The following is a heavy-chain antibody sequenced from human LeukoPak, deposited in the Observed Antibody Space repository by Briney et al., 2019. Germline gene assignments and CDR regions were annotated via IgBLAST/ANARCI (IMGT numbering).Heavy chain of an antibody. V-gene: IGHV4-34*01. J-gene: IGHJ5*02. CDR2: INPSGST. Sequence: SETLSLTCAVYGGSFSGYYWSWIRQPPGKGLEWIGQINPSGSTNYNPSLKCRVTISVDTSKNQFSLKLSSVTAAATAVYYCPRGQDWFDPWGQGTLVTVSS. CDR1: GGSFSGYY. CDR3: PRGQDWFDP.